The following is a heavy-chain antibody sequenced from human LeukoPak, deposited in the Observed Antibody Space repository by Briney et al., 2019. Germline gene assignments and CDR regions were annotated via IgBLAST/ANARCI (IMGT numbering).Heavy chain of an antibody. CDR1: GFTFSSYV. CDR3: ARDRSPGGGATHFDN. Sequence: QPGGSLRLSCAASGFTFSSYVMHWVRQAPGKGLEWVAIISYDGSNEYYADSVKGRFTISRDNSKNSLYLQMNSLRAEDTAVYYCARDRSPGGGATHFDNWGQGTLVTVSS. V-gene: IGHV3-30*04. CDR2: ISYDGSNE. D-gene: IGHD1-26*01. J-gene: IGHJ4*02.